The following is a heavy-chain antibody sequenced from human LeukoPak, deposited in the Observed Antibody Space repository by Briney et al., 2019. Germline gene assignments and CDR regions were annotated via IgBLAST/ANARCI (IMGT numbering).Heavy chain of an antibody. V-gene: IGHV3-23*01. D-gene: IGHD3-22*01. Sequence: GGSLRLSCAASGFTFSSYAMSWVRQAPGKGLEWVSAISGSGGSTYYADSVKGRFTIPRDNSKNTLYLQMNSLRAEDTAVYYCAKDLYYYDSSGYLGDDYWGQGTLVTVSS. CDR3: AKDLYYYDSSGYLGDDY. CDR2: ISGSGGST. CDR1: GFTFSSYA. J-gene: IGHJ4*02.